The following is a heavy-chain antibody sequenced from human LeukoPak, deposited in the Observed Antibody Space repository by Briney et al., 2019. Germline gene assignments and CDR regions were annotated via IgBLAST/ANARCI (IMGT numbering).Heavy chain of an antibody. CDR3: ARHDYGDYPYGMDV. CDR2: IYSGGST. V-gene: IGHV3-66*02. CDR1: GFTVSSNY. D-gene: IGHD4-17*01. Sequence: GGSLRLSCAASGFTVSSNYMSWVRQAPGKGREGFSVIYSGGSTYYADSVKGRFTISRDNSKNTLYLQMNSLRAEDTAVYYCARHDYGDYPYGMDVWGQGPTVTVSS. J-gene: IGHJ6*02.